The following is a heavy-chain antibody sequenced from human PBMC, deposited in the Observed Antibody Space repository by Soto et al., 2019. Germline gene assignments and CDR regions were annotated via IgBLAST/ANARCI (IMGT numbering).Heavy chain of an antibody. J-gene: IGHJ6*03. CDR2: INHSGST. Sequence: QVQLQQWGAGLLKPSETLSLTCAVYGGSFSGYYWSWIRQPPGKGLEWIGEINHSGSTNYNPSLKSQVTISVDTSMNQYSLKLRSVTVADTAVYYCASPAYYYGYSYYYLDVWGKGTTVTVSS. CDR1: GGSFSGYY. D-gene: IGHD3-10*01. CDR3: ASPAYYYGYSYYYLDV. V-gene: IGHV4-34*01.